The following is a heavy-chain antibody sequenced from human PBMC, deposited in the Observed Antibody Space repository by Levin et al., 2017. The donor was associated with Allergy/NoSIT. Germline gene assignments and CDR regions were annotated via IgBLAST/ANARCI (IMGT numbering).Heavy chain of an antibody. J-gene: IGHJ4*02. Sequence: GESLKISCAASGFTFNNAWMSWVRQAPGKGLEWVGRINTKTDGGTTDYAAPVKGRFTISRDDSKNTLDLQMNSLKTEDTAVYYCTTGAHGDFEFWGQGTLVTVSS. CDR1: GFTFNNAW. D-gene: IGHD4-17*01. CDR3: TTGAHGDFEF. V-gene: IGHV3-15*01. CDR2: INTKTDGGTT.